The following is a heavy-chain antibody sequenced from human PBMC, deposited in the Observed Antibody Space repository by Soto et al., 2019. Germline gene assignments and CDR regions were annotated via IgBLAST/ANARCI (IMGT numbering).Heavy chain of an antibody. CDR1: GFTFSNYD. CDR3: AKLYYCRTTSGYPHDY. CDR2: ITGSGGST. J-gene: IGHJ4*02. D-gene: IGHD2-2*01. Sequence: EVHLLESGGGLVQPGGSLRLSCAASGFTFSNYDMNWVRQAPGKGLEWVSAITGSGGSTYDADSVKGRFTISRDNSKNMLYLQMNSLRAEDTAVYFCAKLYYCRTTSGYPHDYWGQGTLVTVSS. V-gene: IGHV3-23*01.